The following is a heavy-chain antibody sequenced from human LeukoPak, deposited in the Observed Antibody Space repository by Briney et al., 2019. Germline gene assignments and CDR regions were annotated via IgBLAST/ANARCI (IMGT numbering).Heavy chain of an antibody. CDR3: ARDPGLYSYGPGRY. Sequence: SETLSLTCTVSGGSISSSSYYWGWIRQPPGKGLEWIGSIYYSGSTYYNPSLKSRVTISVDTSKNQFSLKLSSVTAADTAVYYCARDPGLYSYGPGRYWGQGTLVTVSS. J-gene: IGHJ4*02. D-gene: IGHD5-18*01. V-gene: IGHV4-39*07. CDR2: IYYSGST. CDR1: GGSISSSSYY.